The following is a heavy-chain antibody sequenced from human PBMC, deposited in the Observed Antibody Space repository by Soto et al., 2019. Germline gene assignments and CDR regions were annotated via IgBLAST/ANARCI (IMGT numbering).Heavy chain of an antibody. D-gene: IGHD2-15*01. CDR1: GYTFTSYA. CDR3: ARSHIGVVVVDQGTGNWFDP. Sequence: QVQLVQSGAEVKKPGASVKVSCKASGYTFTSYAMHWVRQAPGQSLEWRGWINAGKGNTKYSQKFQGRFTMTRDTSASKAYMELSSMGYEDMAVYYCARSHIGVVVVDQGTGNWFDPWGQGTLVTVSS. J-gene: IGHJ5*02. CDR2: INAGKGNT. V-gene: IGHV1-3*01.